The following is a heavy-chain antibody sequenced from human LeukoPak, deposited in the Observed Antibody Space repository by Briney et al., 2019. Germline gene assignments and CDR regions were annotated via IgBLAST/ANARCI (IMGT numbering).Heavy chain of an antibody. Sequence: GGSLRLSCAASGFVVSDNYMSWVRQAPGKGLEWVSVIYRGGLTYYGDSVEGRFTVSRDNFKNTVFLQMNSLRVEGTAVYYCARGLDSGYDLGWGQGTLVIVSS. CDR1: GFVVSDNY. D-gene: IGHD5-12*01. V-gene: IGHV3-53*01. CDR3: ARGLDSGYDLG. CDR2: IYRGGLT. J-gene: IGHJ4*02.